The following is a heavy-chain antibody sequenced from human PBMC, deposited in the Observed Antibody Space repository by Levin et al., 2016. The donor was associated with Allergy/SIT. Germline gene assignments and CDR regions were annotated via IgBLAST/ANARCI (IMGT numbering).Heavy chain of an antibody. CDR1: GYIFSDHW. J-gene: IGHJ6*02. Sequence: GESLKISCKGSGYIFSDHWISWLRQMPGKGLEWMGKIDPSASYTKYSPSLDGHVTISADRSITTAYLHLRGLKASDTATYYCARQTYCGGNCYSAGIGVDFWGQGTTVTVSS. CDR3: ARQTYCGGNCYSAGIGVDF. CDR2: IDPSASYT. V-gene: IGHV5-10-1*01. D-gene: IGHD2-21*02.